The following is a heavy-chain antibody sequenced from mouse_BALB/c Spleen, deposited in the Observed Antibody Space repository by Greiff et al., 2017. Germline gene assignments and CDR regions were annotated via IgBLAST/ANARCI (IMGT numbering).Heavy chain of an antibody. V-gene: IGHV1-9*01. D-gene: IGHD2-4*01. CDR1: GYTFSSYW. CDR2: ILPGSGST. J-gene: IGHJ3*01. Sequence: QVHVKQSGAELMKPGASVKISCKATGYTFSSYWIEWVKQRPGHGLEWIGEILPGSGSTNYNEKFKGKATFTADTSSNTAYMQLSSLTSEDSAVYYCARRGITTTGFAYWGQGTLVTVSA. CDR3: ARRGITTTGFAY.